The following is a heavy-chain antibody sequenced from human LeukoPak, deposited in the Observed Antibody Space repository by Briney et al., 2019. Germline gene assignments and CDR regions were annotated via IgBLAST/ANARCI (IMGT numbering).Heavy chain of an antibody. D-gene: IGHD6-13*01. Sequence: PGQSLRLSCAASGFTFSSYGIHWVRQAPGRGLDWVAHISYDGNTKSYADSVKGRVTISRDNSKKTVILQMDSLTIEDTGTYYCARAPELRVSSSWYALDSWGQGTLVAVSS. CDR1: GFTFSSYG. V-gene: IGHV3-30*03. CDR2: ISYDGNTK. J-gene: IGHJ4*02. CDR3: ARAPELRVSSSWYALDS.